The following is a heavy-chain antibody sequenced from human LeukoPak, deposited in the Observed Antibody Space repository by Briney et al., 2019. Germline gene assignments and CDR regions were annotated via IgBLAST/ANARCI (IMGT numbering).Heavy chain of an antibody. CDR2: IIPIFGTA. D-gene: IGHD3-22*01. J-gene: IGHJ4*02. CDR3: ARGIADYYDSSGYSD. V-gene: IGHV1-69*05. CDR1: GGTFSSYA. Sequence: VKVSCKASGGTFSSYAISWVRQAPGQGLEWMGGIIPIFGTANYAQKFQGRVTITTDESTSTAYMELSSLRSEDTAVYYCARGIADYYDSSGYSDWGQGTLVTVSS.